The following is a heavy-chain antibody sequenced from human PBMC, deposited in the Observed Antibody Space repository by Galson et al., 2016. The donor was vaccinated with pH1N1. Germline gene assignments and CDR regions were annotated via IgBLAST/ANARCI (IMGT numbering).Heavy chain of an antibody. V-gene: IGHV1-46*01. Sequence: SVKVSCKASGYTFITYYMHWVRQAPGQGLEWMGMIKPSDGTTKYAQNFQGRLTMTRDTSTSTVYMELTSLRSEDTAVYYCVKEVRGGYFDYWGHGTLVTVSS. CDR2: IKPSDGTT. J-gene: IGHJ4*01. CDR1: GYTFITYY. D-gene: IGHD3-10*01. CDR3: VKEVRGGYFDY.